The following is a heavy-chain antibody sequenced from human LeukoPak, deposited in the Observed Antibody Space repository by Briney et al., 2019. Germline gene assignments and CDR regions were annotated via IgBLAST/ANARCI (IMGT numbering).Heavy chain of an antibody. D-gene: IGHD3-22*01. V-gene: IGHV3-7*03. J-gene: IGHJ6*02. CDR1: GFTFSSYW. CDR2: IKQDGSEK. CDR3: ARTYYYDSSQRDYYYYGMDV. Sequence: GGSLRLSCAASGFTFSSYWMSWVRQAPGKGLGWVANIKQDGSEKYYVDSVKGRFTISRDNAKNSLYLQMNSLRAEDTAVYYCARTYYYDSSQRDYYYYGMDVWGQGTTVTVSS.